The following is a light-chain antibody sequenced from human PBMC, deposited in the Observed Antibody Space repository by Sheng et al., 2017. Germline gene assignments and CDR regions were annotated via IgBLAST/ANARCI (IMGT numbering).Light chain of an antibody. CDR3: QSYDSSLSGVV. CDR1: YSNMGIGYD. J-gene: IGLJ2*01. CDR2: TNS. Sequence: QSLLTQPPSVSGAPGQTITIPCTGTYSNMGIGYDVHWYQQLPGAAPKLLIYTNSQRASGVSDRFSASKSGTSAALAITGLQAEDEADYYCQSYDSSLSGVVFGGGTKLTVL. V-gene: IGLV1-40*01.